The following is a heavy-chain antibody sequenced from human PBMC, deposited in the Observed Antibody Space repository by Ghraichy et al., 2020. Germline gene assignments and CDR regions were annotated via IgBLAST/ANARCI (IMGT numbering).Heavy chain of an antibody. CDR2: IRLSGDST. J-gene: IGHJ2*01. CDR3: ARDSSGYGCHFDL. D-gene: IGHD3-22*01. Sequence: GGSLRLSCAASGFTFSRDVLSWVRQAPGKGLEWVSTIRLSGDSTYYADSVKGRLTISRDNSKNTLYLQMISLRPEDTAVYYCARDSSGYGCHFDLWGRGTLVTVSS. V-gene: IGHV3-23*01. CDR1: GFTFSRDV.